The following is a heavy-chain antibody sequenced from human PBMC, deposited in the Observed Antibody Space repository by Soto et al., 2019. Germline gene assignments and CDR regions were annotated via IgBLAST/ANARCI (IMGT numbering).Heavy chain of an antibody. CDR3: ARDGGTYFDY. J-gene: IGHJ4*02. CDR2: LDNDGTNT. Sequence: VGSLRLSCAASGFTFSTYWMHWVCQAPGKGLVWVSRLDNDGTNTRYADSVKGRFTVSRDNGKNTVYLQMDSLRAEDTAVYYCARDGGTYFDYWGQGTLVTVSS. V-gene: IGHV3-74*01. CDR1: GFTFSTYW. D-gene: IGHD3-16*01.